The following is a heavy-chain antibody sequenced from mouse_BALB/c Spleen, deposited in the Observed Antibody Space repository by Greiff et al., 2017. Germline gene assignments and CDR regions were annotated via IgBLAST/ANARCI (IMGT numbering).Heavy chain of an antibody. CDR3: TRDLELGRFAY. Sequence: VQLQQSGTVLARPGASVKMSCKASGYSFTSYWMHWVKQRPGQGLEWIGAIYPGNSDTSYNQKFKGKAKLTAVTSASTAYMELSSLTNEDSAVYYCTRDLELGRFAYWGQGTLVTVSA. J-gene: IGHJ3*01. CDR1: GYSFTSYW. CDR2: IYPGNSDT. D-gene: IGHD4-1*01. V-gene: IGHV1-5*01.